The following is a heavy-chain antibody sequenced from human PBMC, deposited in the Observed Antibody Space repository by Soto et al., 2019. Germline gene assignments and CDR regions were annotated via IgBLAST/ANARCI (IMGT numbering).Heavy chain of an antibody. CDR3: ARGGGVSTLTYYYGMDV. Sequence: QVQLVQSGAEVKKPGASVKVSCKASGYTFTSYGISWVRQAPGQGLEWMGWISAYNGNTNYAQKLQGRVTMTTDTTTSTAYMEMRCLRTDDTSVYYCARGGGVSTLTYYYGMDVWGQGTTVTVS. CDR1: GYTFTSYG. D-gene: IGHD3-10*01. CDR2: ISAYNGNT. V-gene: IGHV1-18*01. J-gene: IGHJ6*01.